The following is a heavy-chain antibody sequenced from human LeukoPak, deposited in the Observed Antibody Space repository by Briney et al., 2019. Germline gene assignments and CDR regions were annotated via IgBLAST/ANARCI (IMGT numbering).Heavy chain of an antibody. Sequence: PSETLSLTCSVSGGSVSSTTPHWVWPPQSPEKTLDCIGNIYLSVSTYNNLSLKTRDTISVDLPKTLLYLTQHSVTAADTPVYYCARCPYVLMIGNSKWYFDLWGGGALVSVSS. CDR2: IYLSVST. D-gene: IGHD3-16*01. CDR3: ARCPYVLMIGNSKWYFDL. J-gene: IGHJ2*01. V-gene: IGHV4-39*01. CDR1: GGSVSSTTPH.